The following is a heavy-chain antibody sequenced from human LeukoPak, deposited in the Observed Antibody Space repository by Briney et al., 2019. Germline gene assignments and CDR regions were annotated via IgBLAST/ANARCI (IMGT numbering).Heavy chain of an antibody. V-gene: IGHV4-38-2*02. CDR1: GYSISDGYY. Sequence: SETLSLTCTVSGYSISDGYYWGWIRQPPGKGLEWIGSIYHSGSTYYNPSLKSRVTLSVDTSKNQFFLNLNSVIATDTAVYYCARGGALPSSMITLWGQGTLVIVSS. D-gene: IGHD3-16*01. J-gene: IGHJ4*02. CDR3: ARGGALPSSMITL. CDR2: IYHSGST.